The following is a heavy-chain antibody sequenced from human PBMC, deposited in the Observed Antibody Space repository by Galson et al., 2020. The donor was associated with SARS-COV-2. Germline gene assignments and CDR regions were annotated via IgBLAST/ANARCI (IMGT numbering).Heavy chain of an antibody. J-gene: IGHJ6*02. CDR3: ASIAAAGRTTVYYYGMDV. Sequence: SETLSLTCTVSGGPISNSNYYWGWIRQPPGKGLEWIRSLFYGRSTYYNPYPKSRVTISIDTSKNQFSLKLTSVTAADPAVYYCASIAAAGRTTVYYYGMDVWGQGTTVTVS. V-gene: IGHV4-39*01. D-gene: IGHD6-13*01. CDR2: LFYGRST. CDR1: GGPISNSNYY.